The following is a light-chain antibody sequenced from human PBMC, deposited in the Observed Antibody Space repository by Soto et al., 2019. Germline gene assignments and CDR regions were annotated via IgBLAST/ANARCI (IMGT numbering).Light chain of an antibody. V-gene: IGLV6-57*04. J-gene: IGLJ3*02. CDR3: QSYEV. Sequence: NVMLTQPHSVSESPGKTVTISCARSSGSIANNYVQWYQQRPGRAPTSVIFQDNRRPSGVPNRFAGAIDRSSNSASLTISGLETEDEADYYCQSYEVFGGGTKLTVL. CDR1: SGSIANNY. CDR2: QDN.